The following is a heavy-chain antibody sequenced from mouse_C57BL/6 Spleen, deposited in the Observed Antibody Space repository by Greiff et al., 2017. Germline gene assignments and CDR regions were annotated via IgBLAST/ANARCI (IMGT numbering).Heavy chain of an antibody. Sequence: EVQVVESGGGLVQPGGSMKLSCAASGFTFSDAWMDWVRQSPEKGLEWVAEIRNKANNHATYYAESVKGRFTISRDDSKSSVYLQMNSLRAEDTGIYYCTSAYYYGSRNWYFDVWGTGTTVTVSS. CDR1: GFTFSDAW. J-gene: IGHJ1*03. D-gene: IGHD1-1*01. CDR3: TSAYYYGSRNWYFDV. V-gene: IGHV6-6*01. CDR2: IRNKANNHAT.